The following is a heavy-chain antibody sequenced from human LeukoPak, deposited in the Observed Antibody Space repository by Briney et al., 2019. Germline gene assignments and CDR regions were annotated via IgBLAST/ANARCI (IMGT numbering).Heavy chain of an antibody. CDR1: GGSIRGGGYY. V-gene: IGHV4-39*01. Sequence: SETLSLTCSFSGGSIRGGGYYWGWDRQPPGKGLEWIASLYSNGNTFYNPSLKSRVTISEESSKSQFSLKLRTVTAADTAVYFCWRAADHWGQGILVTVSS. J-gene: IGHJ4*02. CDR2: LYSNGNT. CDR3: WRAADH.